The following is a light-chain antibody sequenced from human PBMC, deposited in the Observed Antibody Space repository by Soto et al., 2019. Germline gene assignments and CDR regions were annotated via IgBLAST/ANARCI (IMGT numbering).Light chain of an antibody. CDR2: GVS. J-gene: IGLJ1*01. CDR1: SSDIGGYNF. V-gene: IGLV2-14*03. CDR3: SSYISSSTPYV. Sequence: QSVLTQPASVSGSPGQSITISCTGTSSDIGGYNFVSWYQHHPGKAPRLMIFGVSDRPSGVSDRFSGSKSGNTASLTIPGLQAEDEADYYCSSYISSSTPYVFGTGTKVTVL.